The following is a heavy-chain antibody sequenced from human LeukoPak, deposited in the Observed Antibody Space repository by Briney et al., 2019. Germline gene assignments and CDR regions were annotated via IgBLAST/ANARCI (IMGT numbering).Heavy chain of an antibody. CDR3: ARGYSRAAFDI. Sequence: GGSLRLSCAASGFTFSSYWMTWVRQAPGKGLEWVANIKQDGSERNYVDSVKGRFTISRDNAKNSLYLQMNSLRAEDTALYYCARGYSRAAFDIWGQGAVVAVSS. D-gene: IGHD2-15*01. V-gene: IGHV3-7*01. J-gene: IGHJ3*02. CDR2: IKQDGSER. CDR1: GFTFSSYW.